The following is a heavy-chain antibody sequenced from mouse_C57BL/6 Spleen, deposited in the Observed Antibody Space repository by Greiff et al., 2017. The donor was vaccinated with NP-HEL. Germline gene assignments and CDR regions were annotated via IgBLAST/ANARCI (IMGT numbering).Heavy chain of an antibody. D-gene: IGHD2-5*01. V-gene: IGHV2-2*01. CDR2: IWRGCST. CDR1: FFSFPLYF. J-gene: IGHJ1*03. Sequence: PSLVLPSHCLSLSFPFSFFSFPLYFLHFFPPSPFTFLVFLCVIWRGCSTDYNAAFISRLSISKDNSKSQVFFKMNSLQADDTAIYYCARKRSNYYWYFDVWGTGTTVTVSS. CDR3: ARKRSNYYWYFDV.